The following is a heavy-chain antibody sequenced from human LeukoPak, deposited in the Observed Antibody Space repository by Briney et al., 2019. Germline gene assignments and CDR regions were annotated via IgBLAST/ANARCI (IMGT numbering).Heavy chain of an antibody. J-gene: IGHJ4*02. CDR1: GFTFSDYY. V-gene: IGHV3-11*06. D-gene: IGHD5-12*01. CDR2: ISSSSSYT. Sequence: GGSLRLSCAASGFTFSDYYMSWIRQAPGKGLEWVSYISSSSSYTNYADSVKGRFTISRDNAKNSLYLQMNSLRAEDTAVYYCARGGWLRLLDYWGQGTLVTVSS. CDR3: ARGGWLRLLDY.